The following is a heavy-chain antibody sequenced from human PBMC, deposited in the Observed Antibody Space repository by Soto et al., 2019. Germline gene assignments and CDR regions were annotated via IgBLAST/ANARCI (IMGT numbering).Heavy chain of an antibody. CDR2: IYYSGST. CDR1: CGSSRNGGYY. J-gene: IGHJ5*02. CDR3: ARAVRGVTNLSYNWFDP. Sequence: SVPLSHPCTVSCGSSRNGGYYRSLIRQHPGKGLEWIGYIYYSGSTYYNPSLKSRVTISVDTSKNQFSLKLSSVTAADTAVYYCARAVRGVTNLSYNWFDPWGQGTLVTVSS. D-gene: IGHD3-10*01. V-gene: IGHV4-31*03.